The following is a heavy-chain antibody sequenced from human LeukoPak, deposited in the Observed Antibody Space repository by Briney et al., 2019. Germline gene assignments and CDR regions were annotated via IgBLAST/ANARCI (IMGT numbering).Heavy chain of an antibody. D-gene: IGHD1-26*01. V-gene: IGHV4-61*02. CDR3: ARSRVGATFDY. CDR2: IYTSGST. CDR1: GGSISSGSYY. J-gene: IGHJ4*02. Sequence: SETLSLTCTVSGGSISSGSYYWSWIRQPAGKGLEWIGRIYTSGSTNYNPSLKHRVTISVDTSKNQFSLKLSSVTAADTAVYYCARSRVGATFDYWGQGTLVTVSS.